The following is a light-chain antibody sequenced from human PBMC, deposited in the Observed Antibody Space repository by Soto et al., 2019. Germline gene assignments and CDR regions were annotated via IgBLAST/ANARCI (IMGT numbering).Light chain of an antibody. CDR2: DAS. Sequence: VVLRQNPRTRSLSRRKRAPVSCRASQSVRIMYLAWYQQEPGQTPRLLIYDASTRATGIPARFSGSGSETEITLTVSSLQSEDFAVYYCQQHIKWAITFGQGTRLE. J-gene: IGKJ5*01. CDR3: QQHIKWAIT. V-gene: IGKV3-15*01. CDR1: QSVRIMY.